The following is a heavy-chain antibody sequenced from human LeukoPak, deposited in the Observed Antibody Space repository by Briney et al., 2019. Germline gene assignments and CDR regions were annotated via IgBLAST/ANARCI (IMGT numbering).Heavy chain of an antibody. D-gene: IGHD3-10*01. CDR2: INPNSGGT. V-gene: IGHV1-2*02. J-gene: IGHJ3*02. Sequence: ASVRVSYKASGYTFTGYYMHWVRQAPGQGLEWMGWINPNSGGTNYAQKFQGRVTMTRDTSISTAYMELSRLRSDDTAVYYCARDPMVRGVVGAFDIWGQGTMVTVSS. CDR3: ARDPMVRGVVGAFDI. CDR1: GYTFTGYY.